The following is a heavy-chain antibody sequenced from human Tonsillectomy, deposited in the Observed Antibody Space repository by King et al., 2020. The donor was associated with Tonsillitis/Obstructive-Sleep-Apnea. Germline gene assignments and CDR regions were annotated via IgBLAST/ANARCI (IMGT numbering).Heavy chain of an antibody. Sequence: VQLQQWCAGLLKPSETLSLTCAVYGGSFSGYYWSWIRQPPGKGLEWIGEINHSGSTNYNPSLKSRVTISVDTSKNQFSLKLSSVTAADTAVYYCARRGNRDIVVVPAALEFDYWGQGTLVTVSS. J-gene: IGHJ4*02. D-gene: IGHD2-2*01. CDR1: GGSFSGYY. CDR3: ARRGNRDIVVVPAALEFDY. CDR2: INHSGST. V-gene: IGHV4-34*01.